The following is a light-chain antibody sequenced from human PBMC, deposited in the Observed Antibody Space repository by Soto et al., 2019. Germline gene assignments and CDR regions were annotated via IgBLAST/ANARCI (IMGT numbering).Light chain of an antibody. CDR3: EQYGGSTYT. CDR2: GAS. V-gene: IGKV3-20*01. Sequence: EIVLTQSPGTLSLSPGERATLSCRASQSVRSNYLAWYQQKPGQAPRLLIYGASSRATGIPDRFSCTGSGPDFTLTISRLEPEDFAVYYCEQYGGSTYTVGQGTKLEIK. J-gene: IGKJ2*01. CDR1: QSVRSNY.